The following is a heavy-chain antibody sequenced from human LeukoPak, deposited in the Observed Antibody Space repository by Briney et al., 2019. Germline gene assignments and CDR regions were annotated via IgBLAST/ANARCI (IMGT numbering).Heavy chain of an antibody. J-gene: IGHJ4*02. CDR2: ISSGGGSI. CDR3: ASSPLAARPKLDY. Sequence: GGSLRLSCAASEFTFSNYAMNWVRQAPGKRPEWVSGISSGGGSIYYADSVKGRFTISRDNSKNTPYLQMNSLRAEDTAVYYCASSPLAARPKLDYWGQGTLVTVSS. CDR1: EFTFSNYA. V-gene: IGHV3-23*01. D-gene: IGHD6-6*01.